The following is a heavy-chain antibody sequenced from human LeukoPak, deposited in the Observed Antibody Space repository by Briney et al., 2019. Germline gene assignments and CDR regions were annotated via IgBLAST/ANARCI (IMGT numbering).Heavy chain of an antibody. D-gene: IGHD1-1*01. CDR1: GGSISSSSYY. CDR2: IYYSGST. V-gene: IGHV4-39*01. CDR3: AVEPTYNWFDP. Sequence: SETLSLTCTVSGGSISSSSYYWGWIRQPPGKGLEWIGSIYYSGSTYYNPSLKSRVTISVDTSKNQFSLKLSSVTAADTAVYYCAVEPTYNWFDPWGQGTLVTVSS. J-gene: IGHJ5*02.